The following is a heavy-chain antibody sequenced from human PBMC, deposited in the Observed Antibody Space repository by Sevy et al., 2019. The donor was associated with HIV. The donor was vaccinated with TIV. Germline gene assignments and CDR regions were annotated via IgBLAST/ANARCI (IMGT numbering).Heavy chain of an antibody. CDR1: GFTFSSYW. D-gene: IGHD4-4*01. Sequence: GGSLRLSCAASGFTFSSYWMSWVRQAPGKGLEWVANIKQDGSEKYYVDPVKGRFTISRDNATNSLYLQMNSLRAEDTAVYYCALPPTTVTLWGYYYYGMDVWGQGTTVTVSS. V-gene: IGHV3-7*01. J-gene: IGHJ6*02. CDR2: IKQDGSEK. CDR3: ALPPTTVTLWGYYYYGMDV.